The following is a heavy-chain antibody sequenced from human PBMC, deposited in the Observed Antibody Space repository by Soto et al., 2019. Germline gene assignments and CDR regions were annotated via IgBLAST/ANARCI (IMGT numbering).Heavy chain of an antibody. CDR2: ISSSGMTV. CDR1: GGSISSYE. V-gene: IGHV3-48*03. Sequence: QTSETLSLTCAVSGGSISSYEMNWVRQAPGKGLEWVSYISSSGMTVYYADSVKGRFTISRDNAKNSLYLQMNNLRAEDTAVYYCARPQEIDNFWSLGYYYTVDVWGQGTTVTVSS. CDR3: ARPQEIDNFWSLGYYYTVDV. D-gene: IGHD3-3*01. J-gene: IGHJ6*02.